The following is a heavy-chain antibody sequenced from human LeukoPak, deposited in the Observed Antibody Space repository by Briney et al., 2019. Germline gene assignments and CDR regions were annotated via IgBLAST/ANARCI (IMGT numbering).Heavy chain of an antibody. CDR1: GFTFSNYN. J-gene: IGHJ3*02. CDR3: ASSKRGTYRFDAYDI. Sequence: GGSLRLSCAASGFTFSNYNMHWVRQAPGKGLEWISYITLSRTTIYYADSVKGRFTISSDHAKRSINLQMSSLRVEDTAVYYCASSKRGTYRFDAYDIWGQGTMVTVSS. D-gene: IGHD3-16*02. V-gene: IGHV3-48*01. CDR2: ITLSRTTI.